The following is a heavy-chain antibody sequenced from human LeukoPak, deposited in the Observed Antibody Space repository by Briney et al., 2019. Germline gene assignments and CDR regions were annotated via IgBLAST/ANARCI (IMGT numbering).Heavy chain of an antibody. V-gene: IGHV3-7*01. CDR1: GFMFSSYW. J-gene: IGHJ3*02. CDR2: INQGGSEI. Sequence: GGSLRLSCAGSGFMFSSYWMSWVRQAPGKGLEWVANINQGGSEIYYVDSVKGRFTISRDNAEKSLVLQMNSLRADDTAMYYCARDQNGALDIRGQGTMVSVPS. D-gene: IGHD2-8*01. CDR3: ARDQNGALDI.